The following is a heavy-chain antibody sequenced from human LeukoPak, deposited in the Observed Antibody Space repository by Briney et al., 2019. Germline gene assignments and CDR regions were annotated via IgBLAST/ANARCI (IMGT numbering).Heavy chain of an antibody. CDR1: GFTFGDYA. D-gene: IGHD1-26*01. CDR2: IRTKAYGGTT. CDR3: ARELSGSYYDFDY. V-gene: IGHV3-49*04. Sequence: PGGSLRLSCTASGFTFGDYAMSWVRQAPGKGLEWVGFIRTKAYGGTTEYAASVKGRFTISRDDSKSIVYLQTNSLKTEDTAVYYCARELSGSYYDFDYWGQGTLVTVSS. J-gene: IGHJ4*02.